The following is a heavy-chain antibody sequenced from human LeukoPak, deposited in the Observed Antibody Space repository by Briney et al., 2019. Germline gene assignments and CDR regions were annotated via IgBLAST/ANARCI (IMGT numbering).Heavy chain of an antibody. CDR2: IKSRTDGGTT. V-gene: IGHV3-15*01. Sequence: GGSLRLSCAAPGFTFSNAWMSWVRQAPGKGLEWVGRIKSRTDGGTTDYAAPVKGKFTISRDNAKNSLYLQMNSLRAEDTAVYYCARGSPIFGVVIIPVGHEYFQHWGQGTLVTVSS. J-gene: IGHJ1*01. D-gene: IGHD3-3*01. CDR3: ARGSPIFGVVIIPVGHEYFQH. CDR1: GFTFSNAW.